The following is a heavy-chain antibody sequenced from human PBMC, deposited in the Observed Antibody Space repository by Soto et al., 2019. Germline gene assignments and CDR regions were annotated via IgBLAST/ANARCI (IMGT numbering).Heavy chain of an antibody. D-gene: IGHD3-9*01. Sequence: SETLSLTCAVSGGSISSGGYSWSWIRQPPGKGLEWIGYMYHSGSTYYNPSLKSRVTISIDRSKSQFSLKLSSVTAADTAVYYCARDDAYYNILTAFYFDYWGQGTLVTVSS. V-gene: IGHV4-30-2*01. CDR3: ARDDAYYNILTAFYFDY. CDR1: GGSISSGGYS. J-gene: IGHJ4*02. CDR2: MYHSGST.